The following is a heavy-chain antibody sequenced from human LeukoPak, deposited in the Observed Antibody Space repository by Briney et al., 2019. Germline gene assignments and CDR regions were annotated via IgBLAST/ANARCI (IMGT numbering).Heavy chain of an antibody. V-gene: IGHV3-23*01. D-gene: IGHD1-7*01. CDR2: ISGSGTTT. CDR3: SKGETDTGTLTHVY. Sequence: SGGSLRLSCAASGFTFRNYAMSWVRQAPGKGLEWVSAISGSGTTTHYADSVKGRFTVSRDNSKNTVFLQMHGLGAEDTAVYYCSKGETDTGTLTHVYWGPGTLVTVSS. CDR1: GFTFRNYA. J-gene: IGHJ4*02.